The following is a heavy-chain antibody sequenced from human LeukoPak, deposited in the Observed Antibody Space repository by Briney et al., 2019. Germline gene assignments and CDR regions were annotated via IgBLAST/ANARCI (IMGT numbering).Heavy chain of an antibody. Sequence: GGSLRLSCAASGFTFSRYWMHWVRQAPGEGLVWVSRIDPDDSGSSYADSVKGRFSISRDNAKNTQWLQMNSLRADDTAGYYCAGVRAGANRAFDVWGQGTVVAVSS. CDR1: GFTFSRYW. CDR3: AGVRAGANRAFDV. CDR2: IDPDDSGS. D-gene: IGHD4/OR15-4a*01. J-gene: IGHJ3*01. V-gene: IGHV3-74*01.